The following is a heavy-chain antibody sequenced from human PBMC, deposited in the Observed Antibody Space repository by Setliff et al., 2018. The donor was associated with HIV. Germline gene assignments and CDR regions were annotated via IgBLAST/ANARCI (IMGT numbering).Heavy chain of an antibody. J-gene: IGHJ4*02. V-gene: IGHV4-4*02. CDR3: ARARDIAVAGYFDY. CDR2: IYHSGST. D-gene: IGHD6-19*01. CDR1: GGSISSSNW. Sequence: SETLSLTCAVSGGSISSSNWWSWVRQPPGKGLEWIGEIYHSGSTNYNPSLKSRVTISVDKSKNQFSPKLSSVTAADTAVYYCARARDIAVAGYFDYWGQGTLVTVSS.